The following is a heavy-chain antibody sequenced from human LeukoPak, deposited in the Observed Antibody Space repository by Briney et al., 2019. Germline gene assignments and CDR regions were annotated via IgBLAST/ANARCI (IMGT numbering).Heavy chain of an antibody. Sequence: SETLSLTYAVYGGSFSGYYWSWIRQPPGKGLEWIGEINHSGSTNYNPSLKSRVTISVDTSKNQFSLKLSSVTAADTAVYYCARYYDYGGNVDYWGQGTLVTVSS. CDR3: ARYYDYGGNVDY. V-gene: IGHV4-34*01. D-gene: IGHD4-17*01. CDR2: INHSGST. CDR1: GGSFSGYY. J-gene: IGHJ4*02.